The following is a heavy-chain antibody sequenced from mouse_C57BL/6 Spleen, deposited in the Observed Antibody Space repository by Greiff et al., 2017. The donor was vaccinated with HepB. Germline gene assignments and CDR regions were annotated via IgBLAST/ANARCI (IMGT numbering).Heavy chain of an antibody. CDR1: GFTFSDYY. J-gene: IGHJ2*01. CDR2: INYDGSST. D-gene: IGHD1-1*01. Sequence: EVHLVESEGGLVQPGSSMKLSCTASGFTFSDYYMAWVRQVPEKGLEWVANINYDGSSTYYLDSLKSRFSISRDNAKNILYLQMSSLKSEDTATYYCARDYYGSGYFDYWGQGTTLTVSS. V-gene: IGHV5-16*01. CDR3: ARDYYGSGYFDY.